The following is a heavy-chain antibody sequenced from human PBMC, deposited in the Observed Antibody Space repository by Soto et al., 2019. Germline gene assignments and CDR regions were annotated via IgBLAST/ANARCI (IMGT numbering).Heavy chain of an antibody. CDR1: GYTFTSYG. V-gene: IGHV1-18*04. D-gene: IGHD5-18*01. CDR3: ARHPTPIQLWLRRNYYYYGMDV. Sequence: ASVKVSCKASGYTFTSYGISWVRQAPGQGLEWMGWISAYNGNTNYAQKLQGRVTMTTDTSTSTAYMELRSLRSDDTAVYYCARHPTPIQLWLRRNYYYYGMDVWGQGTTVTVSS. J-gene: IGHJ6*02. CDR2: ISAYNGNT.